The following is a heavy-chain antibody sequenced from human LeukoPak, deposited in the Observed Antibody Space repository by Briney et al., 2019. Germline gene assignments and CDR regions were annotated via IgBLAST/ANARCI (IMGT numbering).Heavy chain of an antibody. CDR1: GFTFDDYA. J-gene: IGHJ4*02. CDR2: ISWDGDRT. V-gene: IGHV3-43D*03. CDR3: AKDTLSATTGRADYFDS. Sequence: GGSLRLSCEASGFTFDDYAMNWVRQTPGKGLEWVSLISWDGDRTYYAESVKGRFTISRDNSKNSLYLQMNSLRAEDTALYYCAKDTLSATTGRADYFDSWGQGTLVTVSS. D-gene: IGHD1-1*01.